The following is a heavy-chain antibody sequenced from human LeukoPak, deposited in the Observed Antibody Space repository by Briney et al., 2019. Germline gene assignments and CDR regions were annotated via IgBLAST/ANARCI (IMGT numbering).Heavy chain of an antibody. CDR3: AKGGLLWFGELLYFGY. D-gene: IGHD3-10*01. CDR2: ISWDGGST. J-gene: IGHJ4*02. V-gene: IGHV3-43*01. CDR1: GFTFDDYT. Sequence: QTGGSLRLSCAASGFTFDDYTMHWVRQVPGKGLEWVSLISWDGGSTYYADSVKGRFTISRDNSKNTLYLQMNSQRAEDTAVYYCAKGGLLWFGELLYFGYWGQGTLVTVSS.